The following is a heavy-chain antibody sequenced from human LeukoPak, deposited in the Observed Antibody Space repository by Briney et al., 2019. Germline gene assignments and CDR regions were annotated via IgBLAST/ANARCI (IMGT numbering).Heavy chain of an antibody. D-gene: IGHD3-22*01. Sequence: GGSLRLSCGASGFTFSNAWMSWVRQAPGKGLEWVGRIKSKTDGGTTDYAAPVKGRFTISRDDSKNTLYLQMNSLKTEDTAVYYCTTDHTYYYDSSGYYRILFDYWGQGTLVTVSS. V-gene: IGHV3-15*01. CDR1: GFTFSNAW. J-gene: IGHJ4*02. CDR2: IKSKTDGGTT. CDR3: TTDHTYYYDSSGYYRILFDY.